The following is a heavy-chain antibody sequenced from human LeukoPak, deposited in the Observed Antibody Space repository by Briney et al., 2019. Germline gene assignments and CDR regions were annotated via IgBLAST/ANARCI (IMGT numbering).Heavy chain of an antibody. D-gene: IGHD3-9*01. CDR2: VTSSSRTI. CDR3: ARDGTTYYDILTGYPPGAFDI. J-gene: IGHJ3*02. CDR1: GFTFSSYS. V-gene: IGHV3-48*01. Sequence: GGSLRLSCAASGFTFSSYSMNWVRQAPGKGPEWIAYVTSSSRTIYYADSVKGRFTISRDNAKSSLYLQLDSLRAEDTAVYYCARDGTTYYDILTGYPPGAFDIWGQGTMVTVSS.